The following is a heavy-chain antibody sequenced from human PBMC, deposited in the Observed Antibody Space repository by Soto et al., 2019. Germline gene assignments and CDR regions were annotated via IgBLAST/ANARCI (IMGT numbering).Heavy chain of an antibody. D-gene: IGHD6-19*01. CDR2: IWYDGSNK. CDR3: VRGSSGWYD. CDR1: GFTFSSYG. V-gene: IGHV3-33*01. Sequence: QVQLVESGGGVVQPGRSLRLSCAASGFTFSSYGMHWVRQAPGKGLEWVAVIWYDGSNKYYADSVKGRFTISRDNSKNMSDLQMNSFNAEDRGVYYCVRGSSGWYDWGQGTLVTVSS. J-gene: IGHJ4*02.